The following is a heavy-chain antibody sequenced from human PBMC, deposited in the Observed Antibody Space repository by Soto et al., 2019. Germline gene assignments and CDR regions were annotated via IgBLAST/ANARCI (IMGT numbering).Heavy chain of an antibody. CDR1: GASISGNY. CDR2: VDDSGST. Sequence: QVQLQESGPGLVKPSGTLSLTCAVSGASISGNYWSWIRQPPGKGPEWIGFVDDSGSTNYNPSLKSRVILSVETSKNQFSLKLRSVTAADTAVYYCAKDRTRIGGGSRLYYYGMDVWGQGTTVTVSS. D-gene: IGHD2-2*01. V-gene: IGHV4-59*01. CDR3: AKDRTRIGGGSRLYYYGMDV. J-gene: IGHJ6*02.